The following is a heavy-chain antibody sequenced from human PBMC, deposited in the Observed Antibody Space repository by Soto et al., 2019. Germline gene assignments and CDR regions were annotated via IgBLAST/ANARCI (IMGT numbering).Heavy chain of an antibody. CDR3: ARDHYYDSSGYLGFLDY. D-gene: IGHD3-22*01. V-gene: IGHV1-69*13. CDR1: RGTFSSYS. Sequence: GASVKVSSKAPRGTFSSYSISWARQAPGQGLEWMGGIIPIFGTANYAQKFQGRVTITADESTSTAYMELSSLRSEDTAVYYCARDHYYDSSGYLGFLDYWGQGTLVTVSS. CDR2: IIPIFGTA. J-gene: IGHJ4*02.